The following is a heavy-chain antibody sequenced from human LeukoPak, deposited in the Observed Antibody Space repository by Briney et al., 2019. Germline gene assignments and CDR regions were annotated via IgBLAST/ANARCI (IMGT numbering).Heavy chain of an antibody. D-gene: IGHD3-22*01. Sequence: SETLSLTCTVSGASISSYYWSWIRQPPGKGLEWVAYIYYSGSTNYNPSLKSRVTISVDTSKNQFSLKPSSVTAADTAVYYCASSGYYLYYFDYWGQGTLVTVSS. J-gene: IGHJ4*02. CDR3: ASSGYYLYYFDY. CDR2: IYYSGST. CDR1: GASISSYY. V-gene: IGHV4-59*01.